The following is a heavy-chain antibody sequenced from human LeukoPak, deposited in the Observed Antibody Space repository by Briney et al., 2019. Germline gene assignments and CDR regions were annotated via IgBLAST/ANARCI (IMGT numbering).Heavy chain of an antibody. CDR2: SNPNSGGT. D-gene: IGHD6-6*01. CDR1: GYTFTGYY. J-gene: IGHJ4*02. CDR3: ARVFRSITARLDFDY. V-gene: IGHV1-2*02. Sequence: ASVKVSCKASGYTFTGYYMHWVRQAPGQGLEWMGCSNPNSGGTNYAQKFQGRVTMTRDTSITTAYMELSRLRSDDTAVYYCARVFRSITARLDFDYWGQGTLVTVSS.